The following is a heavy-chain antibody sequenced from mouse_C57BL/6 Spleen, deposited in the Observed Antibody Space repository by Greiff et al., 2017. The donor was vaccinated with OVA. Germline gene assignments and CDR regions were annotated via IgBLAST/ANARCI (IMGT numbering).Heavy chain of an antibody. D-gene: IGHD4-1*01. V-gene: IGHV1-15*01. CDR3: TSGTGAY. J-gene: IGHJ3*01. Sequence: QVQLKESGAELVRPGASVTLSCKASGYTFTDYEMHWVKQTPVHGLEWIGAIDPETGGTAYNQKFKGKAILTADKSSSTAYMELRSLTSEDSAVYYCTSGTGAYWGQGTLVTVSA. CDR2: IDPETGGT. CDR1: GYTFTDYE.